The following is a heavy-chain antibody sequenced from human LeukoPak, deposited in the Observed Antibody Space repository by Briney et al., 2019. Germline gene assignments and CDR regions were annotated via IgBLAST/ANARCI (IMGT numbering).Heavy chain of an antibody. CDR1: GFEFWKFI. Sequence: GGSLRLSCEASGFEFWKFIMHWVRRAPGKGLEWVAVIWYDGRTKYYAESVKGRFTISRDNSNKIMSLHMSNLRDDDTAFYYCAREVDQGLWSSKGYFDLWGRGAFVSVSS. D-gene: IGHD2-2*01. CDR2: IWYDGRTK. V-gene: IGHV3-33*01. J-gene: IGHJ2*01. CDR3: AREVDQGLWSSKGYFDL.